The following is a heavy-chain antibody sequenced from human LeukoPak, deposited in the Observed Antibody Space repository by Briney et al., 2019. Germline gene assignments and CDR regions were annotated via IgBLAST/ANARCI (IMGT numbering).Heavy chain of an antibody. V-gene: IGHV1-18*01. CDR3: ARVAYYYDSSGYYDDY. CDR1: GYTFTIYG. D-gene: IGHD3-22*01. J-gene: IGHJ4*02. CDR2: ISAYDGNT. Sequence: ASVTVSFTASGYTFTIYGISWVRPAPGQGLEWMGWISAYDGNTNYAQKLQGRVTMTTDTSTSTAYMELRSLRSDDTAVYYCARVAYYYDSSGYYDDYWGQETLVTVSS.